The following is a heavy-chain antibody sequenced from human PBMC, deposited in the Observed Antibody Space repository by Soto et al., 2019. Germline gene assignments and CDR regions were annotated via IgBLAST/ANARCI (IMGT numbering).Heavy chain of an antibody. V-gene: IGHV2-5*02. CDR3: AHAYGGRSLY. D-gene: IGHD1-26*01. J-gene: IGHJ4*02. Sequence: QLTLKESGPTLVKPTQTLTLTCTFSGFSLSTDRVGVGWIRQPPGKALVWLAVIYWDDSKTYSPSLKSRLTLTKDTSKNQVVLTMTNMDPVDTATYYCAHAYGGRSLYWGQGTLVTVSS. CDR2: IYWDDSK. CDR1: GFSLSTDRVG.